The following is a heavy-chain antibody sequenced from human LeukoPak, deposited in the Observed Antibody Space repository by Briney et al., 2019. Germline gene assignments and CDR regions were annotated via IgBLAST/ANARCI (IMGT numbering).Heavy chain of an antibody. CDR3: ARDWTVTPLNAFDI. CDR1: GGTFSSYA. J-gene: IGHJ3*02. V-gene: IGHV1-69*13. Sequence: ASVKVSCKASGGTFSSYAISWVRQAPGQGLEWVGGIIPIFGTANYAQKFQGRVTITADESTSTAYMELSSLRSEDTAVYYCARDWTVTPLNAFDIWGQGTMVTVSS. CDR2: IIPIFGTA. D-gene: IGHD4-11*01.